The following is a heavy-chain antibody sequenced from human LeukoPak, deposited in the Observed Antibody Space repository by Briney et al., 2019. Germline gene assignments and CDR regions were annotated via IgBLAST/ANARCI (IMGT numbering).Heavy chain of an antibody. CDR3: ASAWDIVVVVAATPDNYGMDV. V-gene: IGHV3-11*01. D-gene: IGHD2-15*01. CDR1: GFTFSDYY. CDR2: ISSSGSTI. J-gene: IGHJ6*02. Sequence: PGGSLRLSCAASGFTFSDYYMSWIRQAPGKGLEWVSYISSSGSTIYYADSVKGRFTISRDNAKNSLYLQMNSLRAEDTAVYYCASAWDIVVVVAATPDNYGMDVWGQGTTVTVSS.